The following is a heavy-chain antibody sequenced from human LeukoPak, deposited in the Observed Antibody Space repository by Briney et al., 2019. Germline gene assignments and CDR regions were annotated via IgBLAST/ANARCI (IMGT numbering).Heavy chain of an antibody. CDR3: AKLPAYYYDSSARGY. CDR2: ISGSGGST. V-gene: IGHV3-53*01. J-gene: IGHJ4*02. D-gene: IGHD3-22*01. CDR1: GFTVSSNY. Sequence: PGGSLRLSCAASGFTVSSNYMSWVRQAPGKGLEWVSLISGSGGSTYYADSVKGRFTISRDNSKNTLYLQMNSLRAEDTAVYYCAKLPAYYYDSSARGYWGQGTLVTVSS.